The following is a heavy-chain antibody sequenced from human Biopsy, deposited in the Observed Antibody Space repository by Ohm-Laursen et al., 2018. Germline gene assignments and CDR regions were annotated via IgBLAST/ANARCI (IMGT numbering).Heavy chain of an antibody. CDR2: IYTGGTT. Sequence: GSLRLSCAASGFTVSNKYMSWVRQAPGKGLEWVSVIYTGGTTHYADSVRGRFTISRDNSKNTLYLQMNSLRAEDTAVYYCARHHCTNGVCLGVYFGYWGQGTLVTVSS. CDR3: ARHHCTNGVCLGVYFGY. J-gene: IGHJ4*02. V-gene: IGHV3-53*01. CDR1: GFTVSNKY. D-gene: IGHD2-8*01.